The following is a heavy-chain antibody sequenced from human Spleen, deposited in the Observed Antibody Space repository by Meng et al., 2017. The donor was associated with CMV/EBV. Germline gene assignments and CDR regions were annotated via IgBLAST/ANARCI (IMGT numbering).Heavy chain of an antibody. D-gene: IGHD1-26*01. CDR3: ARVTETELFDY. Sequence: GESLKISCQGSGYSFADYWIGWVRQKPGKGLEWMGITYPGDADMRYSPSFRGQVSISADKSISTAFLQWSSLKASDTAIYYCARVTETELFDYWGQGTLVTVSS. CDR2: TYPGDADM. V-gene: IGHV5-51*01. J-gene: IGHJ4*02. CDR1: GYSFADYW.